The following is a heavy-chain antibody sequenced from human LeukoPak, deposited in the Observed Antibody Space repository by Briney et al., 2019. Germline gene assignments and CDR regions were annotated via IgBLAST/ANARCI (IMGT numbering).Heavy chain of an antibody. CDR1: GFTFDDHG. D-gene: IGHD6-19*01. Sequence: GGSLRLSCAASGFTFDDHGMSWVRQVPGKGLEWVSSIYWNGDFTTHAESVKGRFTISRDNAKTSLYLQMNSLRVEDTAFYYCTRLSGIVVAGAFDYWGQGNLVTVSS. CDR3: TRLSGIVVAGAFDY. CDR2: IYWNGDFT. J-gene: IGHJ4*02. V-gene: IGHV3-20*04.